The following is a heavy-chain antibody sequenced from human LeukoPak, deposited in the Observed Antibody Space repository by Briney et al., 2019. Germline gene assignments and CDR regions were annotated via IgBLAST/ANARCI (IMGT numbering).Heavy chain of an antibody. Sequence: SETLSLTCAVYGGSFSGYYWSWIRQPPGKGLEWIGEINHSGSTNYSPSLKSRVTISVDTSKNQFSLKLSSVTAADTAVYYCARGGYCSSTSCYTRPYDYWGQGTLVTVSS. J-gene: IGHJ4*02. V-gene: IGHV4-34*01. CDR3: ARGGYCSSTSCYTRPYDY. CDR2: INHSGST. CDR1: GGSFSGYY. D-gene: IGHD2-2*02.